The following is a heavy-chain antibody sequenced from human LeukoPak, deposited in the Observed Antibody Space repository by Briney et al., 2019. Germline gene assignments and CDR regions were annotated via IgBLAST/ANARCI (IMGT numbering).Heavy chain of an antibody. J-gene: IGHJ4*02. V-gene: IGHV1-2*02. CDR1: GYTFTGYY. CDR2: INLKSGGT. Sequence: GASVKVSCKASGYTFTGYYMHWVRQAPGQGLEWMGWINLKSGGTNYAGKLQGRVTMTRDTTTSTVYMDLSRLRSVDTAVYYCARSPHILTGENFDYWGQGTLVTVSS. D-gene: IGHD3-9*01. CDR3: ARSPHILTGENFDY.